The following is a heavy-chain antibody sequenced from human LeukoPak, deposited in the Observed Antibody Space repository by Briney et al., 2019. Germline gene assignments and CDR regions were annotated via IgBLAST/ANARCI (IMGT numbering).Heavy chain of an antibody. D-gene: IGHD5-18*01. J-gene: IGHJ4*02. CDR1: GGSISSSNW. Sequence: SGTLSLTCAVSGGSISSSNWWSWVRQPPGKGLEWIGETYHSGSTNYNPSLKSRVTISVDKSKNQLSLKLNFVTAADTAVYYCARDRGGYTYSHDYWGQGTLVTVSS. CDR2: TYHSGST. V-gene: IGHV4-4*02. CDR3: ARDRGGYTYSHDY.